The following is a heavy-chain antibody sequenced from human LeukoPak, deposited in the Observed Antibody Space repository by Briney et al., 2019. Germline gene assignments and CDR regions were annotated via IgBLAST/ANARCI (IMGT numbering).Heavy chain of an antibody. J-gene: IGHJ4*02. D-gene: IGHD7-27*01. Sequence: PGGSLRLSCAASGFTFTDYYMSWIRQAPGKGLEWVSYITNSGTTIYYADSVKGRFTISRDNAKNSLYLQMNSLRAEDTAVYYCARDDNWGSDYWGQGTPVTVSS. V-gene: IGHV3-11*01. CDR1: GFTFTDYY. CDR3: ARDDNWGSDY. CDR2: ITNSGTTI.